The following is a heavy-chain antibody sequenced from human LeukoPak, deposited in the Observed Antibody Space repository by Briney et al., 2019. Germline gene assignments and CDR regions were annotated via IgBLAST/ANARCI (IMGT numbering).Heavy chain of an antibody. J-gene: IGHJ4*02. CDR2: INPNSGAT. D-gene: IGHD4-11*01. Sequence: ASVKVSCKTSGYTFTGYYLHWVRQAPGQGLEWMGWINPNSGATNYAQKFQGRVTMTRDTSITTAYMELSRLRSDDTAVNYCARAQMTTVTLGDYWGQGTLVTVSS. CDR1: GYTFTGYY. V-gene: IGHV1-2*02. CDR3: ARAQMTTVTLGDY.